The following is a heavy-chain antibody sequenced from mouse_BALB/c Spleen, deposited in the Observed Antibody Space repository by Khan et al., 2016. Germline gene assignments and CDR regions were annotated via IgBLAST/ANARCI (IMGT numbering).Heavy chain of an antibody. V-gene: IGHV1-77*01. CDR2: NYTGSGNT. D-gene: IGHD3-1*01. J-gene: IGHJ2*01. CDR3: ARSGYDGAYFDY. CDR1: GYTFTDYY. Sequence: QVQLQQSGAELARPGASVKLSCKASGYTFTDYYINWVKQRTGQGLEWIGENYTGSGNTYYNEKFKGKTTLTADKSSSTAYMQLSSLTSEDSAVXFCARSGYDGAYFDYWGQGTTLTVSS.